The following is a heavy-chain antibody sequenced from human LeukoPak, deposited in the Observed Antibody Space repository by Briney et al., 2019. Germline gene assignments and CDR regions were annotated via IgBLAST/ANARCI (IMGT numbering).Heavy chain of an antibody. J-gene: IGHJ6*02. D-gene: IGHD3-22*01. CDR2: INPNSGAT. Sequence: ASVKVSCKASGYTFTGYYMHWVRQAPGQGLEWMGWINPNSGATKYAQKFQGRVTMTRDTSISTAYMDLNTLRSDDTAVYYCARDHVDYYESSGYYYYYFYGMDVWGQGTTVTVSS. V-gene: IGHV1-2*02. CDR3: ARDHVDYYESSGYYYYYFYGMDV. CDR1: GYTFTGYY.